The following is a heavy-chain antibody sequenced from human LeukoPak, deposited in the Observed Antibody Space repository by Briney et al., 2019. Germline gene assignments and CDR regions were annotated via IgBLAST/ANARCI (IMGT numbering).Heavy chain of an antibody. V-gene: IGHV3-23*01. D-gene: IGHD3-10*01. CDR1: GFTFSSYG. CDR3: ARATYYYGSGSHKKAYYFDY. CDR2: ISGSGGST. Sequence: GGTLRLSCAASGFTFSSYGMSWVRQAPGKGLEWVSAISGSGGSTYYADSVKGRFTISRDNAKNSLYLQMNSLRAEDTAVYYCARATYYYGSGSHKKAYYFDYWGQGTLVTVSS. J-gene: IGHJ4*02.